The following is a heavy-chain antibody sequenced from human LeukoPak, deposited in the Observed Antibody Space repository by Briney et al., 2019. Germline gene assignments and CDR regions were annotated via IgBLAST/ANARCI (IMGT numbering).Heavy chain of an antibody. CDR1: GGSFSGYY. CDR3: ARVGNYYDSSGIYDY. Sequence: TSETLSLTCAVYGGSFSGYYWSWIRQPPGKGLEWIGEINHSGSTNYNPSLKSRVTISVDTSENQFSLKLSSVTAADTAVYYCARVGNYYDSSGIYDYWGQGTLVTVSS. CDR2: INHSGST. J-gene: IGHJ4*02. V-gene: IGHV4-34*01. D-gene: IGHD3-22*01.